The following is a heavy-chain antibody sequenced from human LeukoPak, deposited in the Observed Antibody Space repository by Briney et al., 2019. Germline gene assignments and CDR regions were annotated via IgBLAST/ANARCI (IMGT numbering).Heavy chain of an antibody. CDR3: ARDSGYGYGY. Sequence: SETLSLTCTVSGGSISSYYWSWIRQPPEKGLEWIGYIYYSGSTNYNPSLKSRVIISVDTSKNQFSLKLSSVTAADTAVYYCARDSGYGYGYWGQGTLVTVSS. V-gene: IGHV4-59*01. D-gene: IGHD5-18*01. CDR1: GGSISSYY. CDR2: IYYSGST. J-gene: IGHJ4*02.